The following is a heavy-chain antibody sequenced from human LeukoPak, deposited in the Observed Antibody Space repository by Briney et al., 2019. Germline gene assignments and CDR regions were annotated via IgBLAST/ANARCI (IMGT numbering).Heavy chain of an antibody. CDR2: IYYSGST. D-gene: IGHD6-6*01. CDR1: GGSISNYY. CDR3: ARDWGVSARPGYMDV. Sequence: SETLSLTCTVPGGSISNYYWSWIRQPPGKGLEWIGDIYYSGSTKHNPSLKSRVTISVDTSKNKFSLRLSSVTAADTAVYYCARDWGVSARPGYMDVWGKGTTVTVSS. J-gene: IGHJ6*03. V-gene: IGHV4-59*01.